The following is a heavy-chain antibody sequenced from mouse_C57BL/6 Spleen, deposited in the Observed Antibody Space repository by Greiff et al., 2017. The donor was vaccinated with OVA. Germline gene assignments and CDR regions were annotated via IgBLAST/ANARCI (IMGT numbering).Heavy chain of an antibody. D-gene: IGHD1-1*02. Sequence: QVQLQQPGAELVMPGASVKLSCKASGYTFTSYWMHWVKQRPGQGLEWIGEIDPSDSYTNYNQKFKGKSTLTVDKSSSTAYMQLSSLTSEDSAVXYCAKYGKGAMDYWGQGTSVTVSS. J-gene: IGHJ4*01. CDR2: IDPSDSYT. CDR1: GYTFTSYW. V-gene: IGHV1-69*01. CDR3: AKYGKGAMDY.